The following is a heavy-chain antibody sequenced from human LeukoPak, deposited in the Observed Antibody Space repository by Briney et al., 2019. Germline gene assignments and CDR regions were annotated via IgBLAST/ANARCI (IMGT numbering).Heavy chain of an antibody. Sequence: PGRSLRLSCAGSGFSFSSSAMSWVRQTPGKGLEWVSSITVNGATTYYSDSVKGRFTISRDNSRNTLSLQMSSLRVEDTAVYYCAKERRRVDTEMVRSYYFENWGQGTLVTVSS. CDR3: AKERRRVDTEMVRSYYFEN. J-gene: IGHJ4*02. CDR1: GFSFSSSA. CDR2: ITVNGATT. D-gene: IGHD5-18*01. V-gene: IGHV3-23*01.